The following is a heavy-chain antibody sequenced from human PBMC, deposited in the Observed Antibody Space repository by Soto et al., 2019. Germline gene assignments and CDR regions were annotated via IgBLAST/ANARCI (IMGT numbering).Heavy chain of an antibody. J-gene: IGHJ4*02. D-gene: IGHD6-6*01. CDR3: AREFSNSPEAFDS. CDR2: IYYTGST. Sequence: SETLSLTCTVSGGSVNSETYYWSWIRQPPGRGLEWIGYIYYTGSTNYNPSLKSRVTMSIDTSRNQFSLKLTSVTAADTAVYYCAREFSNSPEAFDSWGQGSLVTVSS. V-gene: IGHV4-61*01. CDR1: GGSVNSETYY.